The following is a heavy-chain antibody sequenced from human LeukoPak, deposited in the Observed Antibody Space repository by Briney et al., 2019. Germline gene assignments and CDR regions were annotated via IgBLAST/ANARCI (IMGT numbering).Heavy chain of an antibody. J-gene: IGHJ4*02. CDR3: ARVDDGYNSGGES. D-gene: IGHD5-24*01. CDR2: IIPILGIA. CDR1: GGTFSSYA. Sequence: ASVKVSCKASGGTFSSYAISWVRQAPGQGLEWMGRIIPILGIANYAQKFQGRVTITADKSTSTAYMELSSLRSEDTAVYYCARVDDGYNSGGESWGQGTLVTVSS. V-gene: IGHV1-69*04.